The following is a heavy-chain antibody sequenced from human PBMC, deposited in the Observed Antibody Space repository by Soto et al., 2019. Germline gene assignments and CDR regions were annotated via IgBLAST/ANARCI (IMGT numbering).Heavy chain of an antibody. V-gene: IGHV4-34*01. D-gene: IGHD6-6*01. J-gene: IGHJ6*02. CDR3: ASGPARGAFIAARGEDRYYYGMDV. Sequence: LSVTCGVEDGYISGYYWRCISQNQGKGLEWIGEINHSGSTNYNPSLKSRVTISVDTSKNQFSLKLSSVTAADTAVYYCASGPARGAFIAARGEDRYYYGMDVWGQGTTVTVSS. CDR1: DGYISGYY. CDR2: INHSGST.